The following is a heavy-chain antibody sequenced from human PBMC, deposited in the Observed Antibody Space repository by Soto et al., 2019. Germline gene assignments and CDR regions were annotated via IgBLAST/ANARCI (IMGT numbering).Heavy chain of an antibody. D-gene: IGHD1-26*01. Sequence: SETLSLTCTVSGGSISSYCWSWIRQPPGKGLEWIGYIYYSGSTNYNPSLKSRVTISVDTSKNQFSLKLSSVTAADTAVYYCARDTVGAWDYFDYWGQGTLVTVS. CDR3: ARDTVGAWDYFDY. J-gene: IGHJ4*02. V-gene: IGHV4-59*01. CDR2: IYYSGST. CDR1: GGSISSYC.